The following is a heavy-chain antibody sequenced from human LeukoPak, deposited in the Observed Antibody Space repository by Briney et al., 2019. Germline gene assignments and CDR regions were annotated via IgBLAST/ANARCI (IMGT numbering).Heavy chain of an antibody. D-gene: IGHD5-12*01. V-gene: IGHV4-59*01. J-gene: IGHJ4*02. Sequence: SETLSLTCTVSGGSISSYYWSWIRQPPGKGLEWIGYIYYSGSTNYNPSLKSRVTISVDTSKNQFSLKLSSVTAADTAVYYCARMKIVATIEEFDYWGQGALVTVSS. CDR2: IYYSGST. CDR1: GGSISSYY. CDR3: ARMKIVATIEEFDY.